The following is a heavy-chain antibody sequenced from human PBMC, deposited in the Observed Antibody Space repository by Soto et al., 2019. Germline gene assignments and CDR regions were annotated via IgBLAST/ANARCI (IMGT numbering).Heavy chain of an antibody. V-gene: IGHV4-34*01. CDR3: ARGRSSTATSDY. Sequence: PSETLSLTCAVYGGSFSGYYWSWIRRPPGKGLEWIGEINHSGSTNYNPSLKSRVTISVDTSKNQFSLKLSSVTAADTAVYYCARGRSSTATSDYWGQGTLVTVSS. J-gene: IGHJ4*02. CDR1: GGSFSGYY. CDR2: INHSGST. D-gene: IGHD4-17*01.